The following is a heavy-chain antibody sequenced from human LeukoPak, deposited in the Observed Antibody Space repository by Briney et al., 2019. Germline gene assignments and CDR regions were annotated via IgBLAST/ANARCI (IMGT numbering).Heavy chain of an antibody. D-gene: IGHD2-2*01. CDR3: AGGIDSPYCTSTSCPEGIDL. J-gene: IGHJ4*02. V-gene: IGHV3-64*02. CDR2: IDTVGGIT. Sequence: GGSLRLSCAASGFTFRSHPMHWVRQAPGKGLEYISAIDTVGGITHYADSVKGRSTISRDNSKNTLSLQVGSLRPDDMAVYYCAGGIDSPYCTSTSCPEGIDLWGQGTLVTVSS. CDR1: GFTFRSHP.